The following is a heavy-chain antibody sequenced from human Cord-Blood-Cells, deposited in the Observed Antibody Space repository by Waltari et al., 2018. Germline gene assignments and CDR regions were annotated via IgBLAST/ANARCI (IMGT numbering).Heavy chain of an antibody. CDR1: GFSLSTCGAG. CDR3: ALLRSGWWYFDL. Sequence: QITLKESGTTLVKPTQTLPLTGTLAGFSLSTCGAGVGWSRQPPGKALEWLALIYWDDDKRYSPSLKSRLTITKDTSKIQVFLTMANMDPVDTATYYCALLRSGWWYFDLWGRGTLVTVSS. V-gene: IGHV2-5*02. D-gene: IGHD3-10*01. J-gene: IGHJ2*01. CDR2: IYWDDDK.